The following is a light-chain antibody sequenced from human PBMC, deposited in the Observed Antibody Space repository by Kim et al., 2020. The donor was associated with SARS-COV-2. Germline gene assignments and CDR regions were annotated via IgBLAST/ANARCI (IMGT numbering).Light chain of an antibody. CDR1: QSVANNY. J-gene: IGKJ1*01. CDR2: GAS. V-gene: IGKV3-20*01. CDR3: QQYAGLKT. Sequence: EIVLTQSPGTLSLSPGQRATLSCRASQSVANNYLAWYQQKPGQAPRLLIYGASTRATGIPDRFSGSGSGTDFTLTISRLEPEDFAVYYCQQYAGLKTFGQGTKVDIK.